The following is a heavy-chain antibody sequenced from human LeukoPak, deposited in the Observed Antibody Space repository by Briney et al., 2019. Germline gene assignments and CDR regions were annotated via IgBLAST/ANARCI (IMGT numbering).Heavy chain of an antibody. D-gene: IGHD2-15*01. Sequence: PSETLSLTCTVSGGSICSTNYYWDWIRQPPGKGLEWIGNLYYSGSSACTPSLKSRVTISVDTSKNQFSLKLNSVTAADTAVYYCARRRQEGGRNYRYVDYWGQGTLVTVSS. V-gene: IGHV4-39*01. CDR3: ARRRQEGGRNYRYVDY. J-gene: IGHJ4*02. CDR2: LYYSGSS. CDR1: GGSICSTNYY.